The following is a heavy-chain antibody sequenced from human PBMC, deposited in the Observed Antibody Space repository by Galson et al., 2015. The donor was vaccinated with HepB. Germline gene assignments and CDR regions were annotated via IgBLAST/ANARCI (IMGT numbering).Heavy chain of an antibody. CDR2: IWYDGINK. V-gene: IGHV3-33*01. CDR1: GFSFRTYA. Sequence: SLRLSCAASGFSFRTYAMHWVRQAPGKGLEWVAVIWYDGINKCYADSLKGRFTISRDNSKNTVYLQMNSLRAEDTAVYFCARDVQWLLDYWGQGTLVTVSS. J-gene: IGHJ4*02. D-gene: IGHD6-19*01. CDR3: ARDVQWLLDY.